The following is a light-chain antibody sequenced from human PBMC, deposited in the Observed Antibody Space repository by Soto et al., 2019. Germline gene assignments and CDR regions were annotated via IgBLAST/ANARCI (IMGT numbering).Light chain of an antibody. CDR2: DAS. CDR1: QSVRNNY. V-gene: IGKV3-20*01. CDR3: QQYGSTPLT. J-gene: IGKJ4*01. Sequence: EIVLTQSPDTLSLSPGERATLSCRASQSVRNNYLAWYQQKPGQAPRFLIFDASSRATGIPDRFSGSGSETDFTLTISRLEPEDFAVYYCQQYGSTPLTFGGGTKVDIE.